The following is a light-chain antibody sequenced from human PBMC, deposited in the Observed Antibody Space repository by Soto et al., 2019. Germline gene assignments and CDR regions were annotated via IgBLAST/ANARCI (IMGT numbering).Light chain of an antibody. CDR2: TGS. CDR1: QGISSW. V-gene: IGKV1-12*01. CDR3: QQANSFPLT. J-gene: IGKJ4*01. Sequence: DIQMTQSPFSVSASVGDRVSITCRASQGISSWLAWYQQKPGRAPKLLIYTGSSLQSGVPSRFSGTGSWTDFTLTISSLQPEDVASYYCQQANSFPLTFGGGTKVEIK.